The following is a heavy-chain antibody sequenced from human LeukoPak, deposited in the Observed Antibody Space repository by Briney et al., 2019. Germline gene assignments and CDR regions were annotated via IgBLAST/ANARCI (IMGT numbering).Heavy chain of an antibody. CDR1: GFTFSNHA. J-gene: IGHJ1*01. CDR2: ISYDGSNK. Sequence: PGRSLRPSCVTSGFTFSNHAMHWVRQGPRKGLEWVAVISYDGSNKYYADSVKGRFTISRDDSKNTLYLQMNSLRAEDTAVYYCARAAAIAAAGTRLEIEYFQHRGQGTLVTVSS. V-gene: IGHV3-30*04. CDR3: ARAAAIAAAGTRLEIEYFQH. D-gene: IGHD6-13*01.